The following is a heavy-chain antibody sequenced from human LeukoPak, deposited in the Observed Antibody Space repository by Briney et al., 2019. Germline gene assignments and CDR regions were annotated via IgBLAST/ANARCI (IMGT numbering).Heavy chain of an antibody. J-gene: IGHJ4*02. V-gene: IGHV1-2*02. CDR3: ARESCSGGSCYSDY. CDR2: INPNSGGT. Sequence: GASVKVSCKASGYTFTGYYMHWVRQAPGQGLEWMGWINPNSGGTNYAQKFQGRVTMTRDTSISTAYMELSRLRSDDTAVYYCARESCSGGSCYSDYWGQGTLVTVSS. D-gene: IGHD2-15*01. CDR1: GYTFTGYY.